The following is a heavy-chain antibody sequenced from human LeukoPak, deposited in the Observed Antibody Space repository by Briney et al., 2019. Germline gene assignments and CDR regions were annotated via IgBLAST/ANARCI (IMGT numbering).Heavy chain of an antibody. V-gene: IGHV3-7*01. CDR3: ARDSVYSSSWYFDY. J-gene: IGHJ4*02. CDR1: GFTFSNYW. CDR2: IKQDGSEK. D-gene: IGHD6-13*01. Sequence: GGSLRLSCAASGFTFSNYWMHWVRQAPGKGLEWVANIKQDGSEKYYVDSVKGRFTISRDNAKNSLYLQMNSLRAEDTAVYYCARDSVYSSSWYFDYWGQGTLVTVSS.